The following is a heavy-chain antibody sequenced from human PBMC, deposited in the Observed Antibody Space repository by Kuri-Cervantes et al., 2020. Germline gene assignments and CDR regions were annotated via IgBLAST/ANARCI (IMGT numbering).Heavy chain of an antibody. J-gene: IGHJ5*02. CDR1: GGSISSGDYY. CDR3: ARRGLGLQNWFDP. CDR2: IYYSGST. V-gene: IGHV4-31*03. D-gene: IGHD2-15*01. Sequence: SETLSLTCTVSGGSISSGDYYWSWIRQHPGKGLEWIGCIYYSGSTYYNPSLKSRVSISVDTSKNQFSLKLNSVTAADTAVFYCARRGLGLQNWFDPWGQGTLVTVSS.